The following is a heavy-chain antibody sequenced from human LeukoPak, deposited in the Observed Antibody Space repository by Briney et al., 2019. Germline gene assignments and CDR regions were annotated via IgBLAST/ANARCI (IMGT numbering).Heavy chain of an antibody. V-gene: IGHV3-30*02. J-gene: IGHJ4*02. CDR3: AKVPYGSGTRGGFDY. CDR1: GFTFSSYG. CDR2: IRYDGSNK. D-gene: IGHD3-10*01. Sequence: GGSLRLSCGASGFTFSSYGMHWVRQAPGKGLEWVAFIRYDGSNKYYADSVKGRFTISRDNSKNTVYLQMNSLRAEDTAVYYCAKVPYGSGTRGGFDYWGQGTLVTVSS.